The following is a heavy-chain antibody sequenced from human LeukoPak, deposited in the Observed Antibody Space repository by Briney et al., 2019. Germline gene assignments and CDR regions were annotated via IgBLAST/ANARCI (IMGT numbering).Heavy chain of an antibody. V-gene: IGHV4-61*02. D-gene: IGHD3-3*01. Sequence: PSQTLSLTCTVSGGSISSGSYYWRWIRQPAGKGLEWIGRIYTSGSTNYNPSLKSRVTISVDTSKNQFSLKLSSVTAADTAVYYCARLYYDFWSGYYFDPWGQGTLVTVSS. CDR1: GGSISSGSYY. CDR2: IYTSGST. J-gene: IGHJ5*02. CDR3: ARLYYDFWSGYYFDP.